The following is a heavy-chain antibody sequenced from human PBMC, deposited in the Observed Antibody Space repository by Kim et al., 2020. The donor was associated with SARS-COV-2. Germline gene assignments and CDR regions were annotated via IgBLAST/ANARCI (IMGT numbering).Heavy chain of an antibody. Sequence: GGSLRLSCAASGFTFSNYGMTWVRQAPGKGLEWVSGISGSGGTTSYADSVKGRLTISRDNSKNTLFLQMSSLIAEDTAIYYCANPRQPDYWGQGTLVTVS. V-gene: IGHV3-23*01. D-gene: IGHD6-13*01. J-gene: IGHJ4*02. CDR2: ISGSGGTT. CDR3: ANPRQPDY. CDR1: GFTFSNYG.